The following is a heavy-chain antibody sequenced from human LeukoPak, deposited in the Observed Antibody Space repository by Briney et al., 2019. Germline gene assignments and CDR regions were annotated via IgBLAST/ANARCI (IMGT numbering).Heavy chain of an antibody. J-gene: IGHJ3*02. CDR3: AGDIVVVVAATAGAFDI. V-gene: IGHV3-23*01. D-gene: IGHD2-15*01. CDR1: GFTFSSYA. Sequence: PGGSLRLSCAASGFTFSSYAMSWVRQAPGKGLGWVSAISGSGGSTYYADSVKGRFTISRDNSKSTLYLQMNSLRAEETAVYYCAGDIVVVVAATAGAFDIWGQGTMVTVSS. CDR2: ISGSGGST.